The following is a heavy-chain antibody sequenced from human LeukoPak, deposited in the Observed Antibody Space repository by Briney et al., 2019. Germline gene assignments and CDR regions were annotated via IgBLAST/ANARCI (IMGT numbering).Heavy chain of an antibody. J-gene: IGHJ6*02. CDR1: GFTFSNYW. Sequence: GGSLRLSCVGSGFTFSNYWMTWVRQAPGKGLEWVANIKQDGSEKYYGDSVKGRFTISRDNAKNSLYLQMNSLRGEDTAVYYCPRSPLYGMAVWGQGSTVTVAS. CDR2: IKQDGSEK. V-gene: IGHV3-7*01. CDR3: PRSPLYGMAV.